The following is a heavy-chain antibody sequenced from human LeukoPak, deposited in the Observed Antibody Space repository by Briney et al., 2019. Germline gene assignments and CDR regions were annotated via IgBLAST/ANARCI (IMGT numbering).Heavy chain of an antibody. V-gene: IGHV4-61*01. J-gene: IGHJ4*02. CDR2: VYYSAST. CDR1: GGSVSSGSYY. CDR3: ARGAVAGRPIDY. D-gene: IGHD6-19*01. Sequence: SETLSLTCTPSGGSVSSGSYYWSWIRQPPGKGLELFRTVYYSASTNYNPSLKSRDIISVDTSKNQFSLKLSSVTAADTAVYYCARGAVAGRPIDYWGQGTLVTVSS.